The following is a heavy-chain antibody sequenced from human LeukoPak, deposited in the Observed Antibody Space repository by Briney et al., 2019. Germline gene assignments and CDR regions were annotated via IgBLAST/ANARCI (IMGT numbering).Heavy chain of an antibody. D-gene: IGHD2-15*01. CDR1: GGSINNYY. CDR3: ARYEAGGSALDS. J-gene: IGHJ4*02. Sequence: PSETLSLTCTVSGGSINNYYWSWIRQPPGKGLDWIGYLHYSGSTSYNPSLKSRVTISVDTSKNQFSLKLSSVTAADTAVHYCARYEAGGSALDSWGQGTLVTVSS. V-gene: IGHV4-59*01. CDR2: LHYSGST.